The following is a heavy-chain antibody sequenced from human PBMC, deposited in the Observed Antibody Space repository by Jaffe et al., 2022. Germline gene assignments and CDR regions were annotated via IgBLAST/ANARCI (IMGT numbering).Heavy chain of an antibody. J-gene: IGHJ4*02. V-gene: IGHV3-23*01. CDR1: GFTFSSYA. D-gene: IGHD3-16*01. Sequence: EVQLLESGGGLVQPGGSLRLSCAASGFTFSSYAMGWVRQAPGKGLEWVSDISGSGGNTYYADSVKGRFTISRDNSKNTLYLQMNSLRGEDTAIYYCAREGGPQSYGHFDCWGQGTQVTVSS. CDR3: AREGGPQSYGHFDC. CDR2: ISGSGGNT.